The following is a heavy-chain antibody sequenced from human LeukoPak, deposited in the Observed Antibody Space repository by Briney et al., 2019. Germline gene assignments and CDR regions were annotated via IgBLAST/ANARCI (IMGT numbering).Heavy chain of an antibody. CDR1: GYTFTGYY. Sequence: ASVKVSCKASGYTFTGYYMHWVRQAPGQGLEWMGRINPKSGGTNYAQKFQGRVTMTRDTSISTAYMELSRLRSDDTAVYYCARVFRERWLLFDYWGQGTLVTVSS. D-gene: IGHD5-24*01. J-gene: IGHJ4*02. CDR3: ARVFRERWLLFDY. CDR2: INPKSGGT. V-gene: IGHV1-2*06.